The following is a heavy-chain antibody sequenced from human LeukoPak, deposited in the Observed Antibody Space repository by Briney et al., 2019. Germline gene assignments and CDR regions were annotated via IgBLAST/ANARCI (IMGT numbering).Heavy chain of an antibody. D-gene: IGHD2-2*02. CDR2: ISGSGGST. V-gene: IGHV3-23*01. Sequence: GGSLRLSCAASGFTFSSYAMNWVRQAPGKGLEWVSAISGSGGSTYYADSVKGRFTISRDNSKNTLYLQMNSLRAEDTAVYYCAKDGDIVVVPAAINPFWGQGTMVTVSS. J-gene: IGHJ3*01. CDR1: GFTFSSYA. CDR3: AKDGDIVVVPAAINPF.